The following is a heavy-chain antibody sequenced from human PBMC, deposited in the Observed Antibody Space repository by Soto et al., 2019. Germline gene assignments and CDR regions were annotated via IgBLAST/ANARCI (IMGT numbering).Heavy chain of an antibody. V-gene: IGHV1-18*04. Sequence: QVQLVQSGPEMKKPGASVRVSCKVSGYTLSNNGLSWVRQAPGQRFEWLGWISTDNGRTNYAQKFRVRVSMTTVTSTGTAYMALTNLRSDDTAVYSCVRDDGGLVRYYYHGWVVLGQGTTVTVTS. CDR2: ISTDNGRT. CDR1: GYTLSNNG. D-gene: IGHD6-6*01. CDR3: VRDDGGLVRYYYHGWVV. J-gene: IGHJ6*02.